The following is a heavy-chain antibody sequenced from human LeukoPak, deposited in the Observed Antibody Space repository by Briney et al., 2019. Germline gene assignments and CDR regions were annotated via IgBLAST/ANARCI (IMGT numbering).Heavy chain of an antibody. CDR3: ARGQATMIPDY. J-gene: IGHJ4*02. CDR2: IYSGGST. D-gene: IGHD3-22*01. CDR1: GFTFSSYG. Sequence: GGSLRLSCAASGFTFSSYGLHWVRQAPGKGLEWVSVIYSGGSTYYADSVKGRFTISRDNSKNTLYLQMNSLRAEDTAVYYCARGQATMIPDYWGQGTLVTVSS. V-gene: IGHV3-66*01.